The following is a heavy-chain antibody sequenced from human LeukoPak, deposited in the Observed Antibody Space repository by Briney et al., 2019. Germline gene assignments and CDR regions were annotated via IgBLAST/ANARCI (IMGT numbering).Heavy chain of an antibody. Sequence: GGSLRLSCAASGFTFSSYWMSWARQAPGKGLEWVANIKQDGSEKYYVDSVKGRFTISRDNAKNSLYLQMNSLRAEDTAVYYCARVQWFGELFQNDYYYYYGMDVWGQGTTVTVSS. V-gene: IGHV3-7*01. CDR2: IKQDGSEK. D-gene: IGHD3-10*01. J-gene: IGHJ6*02. CDR3: ARVQWFGELFQNDYYYYYGMDV. CDR1: GFTFSSYW.